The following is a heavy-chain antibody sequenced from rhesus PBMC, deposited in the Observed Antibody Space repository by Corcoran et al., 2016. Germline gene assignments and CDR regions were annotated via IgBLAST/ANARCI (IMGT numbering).Heavy chain of an antibody. D-gene: IGHD3-9*01. Sequence: QLQLQESGPGLVKPSETLSLPCAASGGSISSTYRSWIRQPPAEGPEWIGRISGSGGSTDYNPSLKSRVTISTDTSKNQFSLKLSSVTAADTAVYYCARGHYEDDYGSRMGFWGQGLRVTVSS. CDR3: ARGHYEDDYGSRMGF. CDR2: ISGSGGST. J-gene: IGHJ3*01. V-gene: IGHV4-173*01. CDR1: GGSISSTY.